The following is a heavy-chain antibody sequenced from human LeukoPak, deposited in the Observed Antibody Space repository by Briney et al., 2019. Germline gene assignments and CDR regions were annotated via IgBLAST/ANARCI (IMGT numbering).Heavy chain of an antibody. CDR3: ARGRSSGWSPLVSYYYMDV. V-gene: IGHV4-59*01. CDR1: GGSISSYY. Sequence: PSETLSLTCTVSGGSISSYYWSWIRQPPGKGLEWIGYIYYSGGTNYNPSLKSRVTISVDTSKNQFSLKLSSVTAADTAVYYCARGRSSGWSPLVSYYYMDVWGKGTTVTVSS. D-gene: IGHD6-19*01. CDR2: IYYSGGT. J-gene: IGHJ6*03.